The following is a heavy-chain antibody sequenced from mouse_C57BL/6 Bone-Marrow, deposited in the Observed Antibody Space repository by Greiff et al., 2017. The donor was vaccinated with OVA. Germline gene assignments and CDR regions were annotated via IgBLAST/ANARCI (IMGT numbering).Heavy chain of an antibody. J-gene: IGHJ4*01. CDR3: VRDRGEY. V-gene: IGHV10-3*01. Sequence: DAGGGLVQPKGSLKLPCAAPGFTFNTYAMHWVRQAPGKGLEWGARISSKSCNYATYYADSVNDRITIPRDESHSMLYLLRNNLRAEYSAMYYCVRDRGEYRGPGTSVTVAS. CDR1: GFTFNTYA. CDR2: ISSKSCNYAT. D-gene: IGHD3-1*01.